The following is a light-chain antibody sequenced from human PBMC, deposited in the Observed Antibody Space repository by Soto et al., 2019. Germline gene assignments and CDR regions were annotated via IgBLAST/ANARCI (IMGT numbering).Light chain of an antibody. V-gene: IGKV1-12*01. J-gene: IGKJ2*01. CDR3: QQANSFPYT. Sequence: DIQMTQSPSSVSASVGDRVTIACRASQGISGWLAWYQQRPGGAPKLLIYAASSLQSGVPSRFSGSGSGTDFTLTISSLQPEDFVTYYCQQANSFPYTFGQGTKLEIK. CDR2: AAS. CDR1: QGISGW.